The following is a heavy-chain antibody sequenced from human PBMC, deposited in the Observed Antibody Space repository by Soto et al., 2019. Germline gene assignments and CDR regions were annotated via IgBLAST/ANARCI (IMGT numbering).Heavy chain of an antibody. CDR2: ISDSGHTT. V-gene: IGHV3-23*01. Sequence: GGSLRLSCAASGFTVSSNYMSWVRQAPGKGLEWVSLISDSGHTTTYADFVKGRFTLSRDNSRNMVYLRMNSLRGEDTAIYYCVKVYSSASEDSFDVWGRGTVVTVSS. J-gene: IGHJ3*01. CDR3: VKVYSSASEDSFDV. CDR1: GFTVSSNY. D-gene: IGHD3-22*01.